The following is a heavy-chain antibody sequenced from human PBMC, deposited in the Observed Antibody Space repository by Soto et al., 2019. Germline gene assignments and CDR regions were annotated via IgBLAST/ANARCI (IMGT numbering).Heavy chain of an antibody. Sequence: AGSMRLSCVVSGVTFSDYCMNWVRKAPGRGLEWVASISSGGNFIYYADSVRGRFTISRDNAENSLYLQMNSLGVEDTATYYCARTIIAFGEVIAPHWFDPWGQGTQVTVSS. D-gene: IGHD3-16*02. CDR2: ISSGGNFI. CDR1: GVTFSDYC. V-gene: IGHV3-21*06. J-gene: IGHJ5*02. CDR3: ARTIIAFGEVIAPHWFDP.